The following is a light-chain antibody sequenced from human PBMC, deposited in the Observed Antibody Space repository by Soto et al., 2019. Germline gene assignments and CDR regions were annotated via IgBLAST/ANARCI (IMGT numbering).Light chain of an antibody. Sequence: ALTQSPGTLSSSPGERATLSCRASQAVSSNYLAWYQQKPGQAPRLLISGASGRATGVPDRFSGSGSGTDFILTITRLEPADIAVYYCQQYGSSPSTFGQGTKVDIK. CDR3: QQYGSSPST. V-gene: IGKV3-20*01. CDR1: QAVSSNY. CDR2: GAS. J-gene: IGKJ1*01.